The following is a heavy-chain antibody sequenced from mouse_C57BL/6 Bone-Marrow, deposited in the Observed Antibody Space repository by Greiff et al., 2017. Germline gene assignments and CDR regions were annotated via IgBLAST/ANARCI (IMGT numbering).Heavy chain of an antibody. D-gene: IGHD2-10*01. Sequence: EVMLVESGGGLVQPGGSLKLSCAASGFTFSDYGMAWVRQAPRKGPEWVAFISNLAYSIYYADTVTGRFTISRENAKNTLYLEMSSLRSEDTAMXYCARKPPYYFFMDYWGQGTSVTVSS. CDR2: ISNLAYSI. V-gene: IGHV5-15*04. CDR3: ARKPPYYFFMDY. J-gene: IGHJ4*01. CDR1: GFTFSDYG.